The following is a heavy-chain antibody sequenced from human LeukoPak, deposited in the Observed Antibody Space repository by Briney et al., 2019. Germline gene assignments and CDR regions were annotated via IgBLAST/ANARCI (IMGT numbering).Heavy chain of an antibody. J-gene: IGHJ5*02. V-gene: IGHV1-69*04. CDR2: IIPIFGIA. CDR1: GGTFSSYA. D-gene: IGHD3-10*01. CDR3: ARDKTGLLWFGELPGNWFDP. Sequence: ASVKVSCKASGGTFSSYAISWVRQAPGQGLEWMGKIIPIFGIANYAQKFQGRVTITADKSKSTAYMELSSLRSEDAAVYYCARDKTGLLWFGELPGNWFDPWGQGTLVTVSS.